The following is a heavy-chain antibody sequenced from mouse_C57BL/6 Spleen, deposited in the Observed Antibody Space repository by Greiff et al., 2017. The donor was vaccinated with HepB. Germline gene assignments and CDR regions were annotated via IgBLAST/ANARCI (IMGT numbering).Heavy chain of an antibody. CDR3: ARDRYGKRGYFDY. CDR1: GFTFSSYA. V-gene: IGHV5-4*01. CDR2: ISDGGSYT. Sequence: EVQLVESGGGLVKPGGSLKLSCAASGFTFSSYAMSWVRQTPEKRLEWVATISDGGSYTYYPDNVKGRFTISRDNAKNNLYLQLSHLKSEDTAMDYCARDRYGKRGYFDYWGQGTTLTVSS. J-gene: IGHJ2*01. D-gene: IGHD1-1*02.